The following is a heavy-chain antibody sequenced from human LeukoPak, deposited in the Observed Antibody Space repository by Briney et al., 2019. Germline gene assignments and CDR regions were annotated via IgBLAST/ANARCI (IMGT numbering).Heavy chain of an antibody. Sequence: SETLSLTCTVSGGSISSSSYYWGWIRQPPGMGLEWIGSIYYSGSTYYNPSLKSRVSISVDTSKNQFSLKLSSVAAADTAVYYCARLWGIAAPIDYWGQGTLVTVSS. V-gene: IGHV4-39*01. CDR1: GGSISSSSYY. CDR2: IYYSGST. CDR3: ARLWGIAAPIDY. J-gene: IGHJ4*02. D-gene: IGHD6-13*01.